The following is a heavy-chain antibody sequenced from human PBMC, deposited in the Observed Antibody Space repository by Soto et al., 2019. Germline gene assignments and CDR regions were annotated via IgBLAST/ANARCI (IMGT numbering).Heavy chain of an antibody. Sequence: GGSLRLSCRASGFTFSGYAMHWVRQAPGKGLEWVALISYDGSNEYYADSVKGRFTVSRDNSKNTLYLQMNSLTAEDTALYFCARDRSSTNYFYYGVDVWGQGTTVTVSS. CDR1: GFTFSGYA. CDR3: ARDRSSTNYFYYGVDV. V-gene: IGHV3-30-3*01. D-gene: IGHD6-13*01. J-gene: IGHJ6*02. CDR2: ISYDGSNE.